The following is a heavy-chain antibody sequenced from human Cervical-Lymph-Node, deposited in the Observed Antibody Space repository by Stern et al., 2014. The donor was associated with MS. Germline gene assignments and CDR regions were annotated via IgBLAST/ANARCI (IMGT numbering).Heavy chain of an antibody. CDR1: GGSVSSTNW. J-gene: IGHJ2*01. CDR2: IYHSGPS. D-gene: IGHD2/OR15-2a*01. CDR3: ARERQQYCNSEGCSYWYFDL. Sequence: VQLQESGPGLVKPSGTLSLTCAVSGGSVSSTNWWSWVRQSPGKGLEWIGNIYHSGPSTYRRSLRSRVSISLDNSKNHLSLHLTSVTAADTAVYYCARERQQYCNSEGCSYWYFDLWGRGTLVTVSS. V-gene: IGHV4-4*02.